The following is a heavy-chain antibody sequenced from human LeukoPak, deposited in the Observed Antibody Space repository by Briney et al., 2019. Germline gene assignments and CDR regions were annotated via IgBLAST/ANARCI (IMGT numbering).Heavy chain of an antibody. D-gene: IGHD1-1*01. V-gene: IGHV3-11*04. Sequence: GGSLRLSCAASGFSFSDYYMTWIRQAPGKGLEWVSYITSSGSTVFYADSVKGRLTISRDNGKKSLYLQMNSLRAEDTAVYYCARAWNDAFDIWGQGTMVTVSS. CDR3: ARAWNDAFDI. J-gene: IGHJ3*02. CDR1: GFSFSDYY. CDR2: ITSSGSTV.